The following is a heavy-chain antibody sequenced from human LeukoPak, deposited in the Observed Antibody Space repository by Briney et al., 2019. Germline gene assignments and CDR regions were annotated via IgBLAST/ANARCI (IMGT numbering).Heavy chain of an antibody. CDR2: LSSKYET. Sequence: QPGGSLSLFCAASGFIVIRNYMGWVRQAPGKGLEWVSALSSKYETYYADSVKGRFTISRDNSENTLYLQMNALRAEDTALYYCYGIHLGVSFDIWGRGPLVIVFS. CDR1: GFIVIRNY. D-gene: IGHD3-16*01. CDR3: YGIHLGVSFDI. V-gene: IGHV3-53*01. J-gene: IGHJ3*02.